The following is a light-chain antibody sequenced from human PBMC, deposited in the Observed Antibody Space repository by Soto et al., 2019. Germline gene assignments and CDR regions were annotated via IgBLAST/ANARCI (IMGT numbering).Light chain of an antibody. J-gene: IGLJ3*02. CDR3: CSPAGSFTWV. CDR2: DVT. CDR1: SSDNF. Sequence: QSVLTQPRSVSGSPGQSVTISCTGTSSDNFLSWYQQHPGKAPKLMIYDVTKRPSGVPDRFSGSKSGNTASLTISGLQAEDEADYYCCSPAGSFTWVFGGGTKVTVL. V-gene: IGLV2-11*01.